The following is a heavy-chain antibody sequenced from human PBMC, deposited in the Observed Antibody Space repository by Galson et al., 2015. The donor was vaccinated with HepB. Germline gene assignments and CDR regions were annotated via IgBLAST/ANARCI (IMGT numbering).Heavy chain of an antibody. Sequence: SLRLSCAASGFTVSSNYMSWVRQAPGKGLEWVSVIYSGGSTYYADSVKGRFTISRDNSKNTLYLQMNSLRAEDTAVYYCARDAAAGTMVDYYYGMDVWGQGTTVTVSS. CDR3: ARDAAAGTMVDYYYGMDV. J-gene: IGHJ6*02. CDR2: IYSGGST. D-gene: IGHD6-13*01. V-gene: IGHV3-66*02. CDR1: GFTVSSNY.